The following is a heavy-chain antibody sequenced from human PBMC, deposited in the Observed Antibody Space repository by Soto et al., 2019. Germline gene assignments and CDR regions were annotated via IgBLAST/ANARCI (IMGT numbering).Heavy chain of an antibody. CDR2: IYPGDSDT. D-gene: IGHD3-9*01. J-gene: IGHJ5*02. Sequence: PGESLKISCKGSGYSFTSYWIGWVRQMPGKGLEWMGIIYPGDSDTRYSPSFQGQVTISADKSISTAYLQWSSLKASDTAMYYCSRTQYYDILTGYYKANWFDPWGQGTLVTVSS. CDR3: SRTQYYDILTGYYKANWFDP. CDR1: GYSFTSYW. V-gene: IGHV5-51*01.